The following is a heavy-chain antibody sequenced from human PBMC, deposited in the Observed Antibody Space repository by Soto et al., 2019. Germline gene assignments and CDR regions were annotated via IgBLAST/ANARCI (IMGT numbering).Heavy chain of an antibody. V-gene: IGHV1-18*01. CDR1: GYTFTSYG. CDR2: ISAYNGNT. J-gene: IGHJ6*02. D-gene: IGHD3-10*01. CDR3: ARLLGPMVRGYYGMDV. Sequence: ASVKVSCKASGYTFTSYGISWVRQAPGQGLEWMGWISAYNGNTNYAQKLQGRVTMTTDTSTSTAYMELRSLRSEDTAVYYSARLLGPMVRGYYGMDVWGQGTTVTVSS.